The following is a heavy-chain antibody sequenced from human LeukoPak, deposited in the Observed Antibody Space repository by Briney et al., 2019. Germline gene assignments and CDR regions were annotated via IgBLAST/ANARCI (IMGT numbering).Heavy chain of an antibody. Sequence: SGGSLRLSCAASGFTFSDYYMSWIRQAPGKGLEWVSYISSSGSTIYYADSVKGRFTISRDNAKNSLYLQVNSLRAEDTAVYYCAREVWGNWNDGYYMDVWGKGTTVTISS. CDR2: ISSSGSTI. V-gene: IGHV3-11*01. CDR3: AREVWGNWNDGYYMDV. D-gene: IGHD1-1*01. J-gene: IGHJ6*03. CDR1: GFTFSDYY.